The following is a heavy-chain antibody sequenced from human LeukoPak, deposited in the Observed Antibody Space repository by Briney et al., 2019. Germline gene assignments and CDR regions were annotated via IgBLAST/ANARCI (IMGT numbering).Heavy chain of an antibody. CDR3: ARGGAGEAAAGTRLDY. CDR1: GFTFNNYW. Sequence: GGSLRLSCAASGFTFNNYWMHWVRQAPGKGLVWISRINSDGSSTSYADSVKGRFTISRDNAKKMVFLQMNSLTAEDTAVYYCARGGAGEAAAGTRLDYWGQGTLVTVSS. J-gene: IGHJ4*02. D-gene: IGHD6-13*01. CDR2: INSDGSST. V-gene: IGHV3-74*01.